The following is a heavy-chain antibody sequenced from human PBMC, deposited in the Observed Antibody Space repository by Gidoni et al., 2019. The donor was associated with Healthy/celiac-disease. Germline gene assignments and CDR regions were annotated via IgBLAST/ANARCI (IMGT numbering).Heavy chain of an antibody. D-gene: IGHD3-16*01. CDR1: GGTFSSYA. V-gene: IGHV1-69*01. CDR2: SIPNFGTA. J-gene: IGHJ6*02. CDR3: ARERTSHGGVLYYYYGMDV. Sequence: QVQLVQSGAEVKKPGSSVKVSCKASGGTFSSYAISWVRQAPGKGLEWMGGSIPNFGTAKYEEEVQGRVAINADEATGTGDMGLSSVGSEDTAVYYCARERTSHGGVLYYYYGMDVWGQGTTVTVSS.